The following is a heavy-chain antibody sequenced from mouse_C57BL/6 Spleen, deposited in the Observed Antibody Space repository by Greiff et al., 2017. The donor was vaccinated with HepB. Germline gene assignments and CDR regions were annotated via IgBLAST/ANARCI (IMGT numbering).Heavy chain of an antibody. CDR1: GFTFSSYA. Sequence: EVKLVESGGGLVKPGGSLKLSCAASGFTFSSYAMSWVRQTPEKRLEWVATISDGGSYTYYPDNVKGRFTISRDNAKNNLYLQMSHLKSEDTAMYYCARDSDYGSSYWYFDVWGTGTTVTVSS. D-gene: IGHD1-1*01. CDR2: ISDGGSYT. J-gene: IGHJ1*03. CDR3: ARDSDYGSSYWYFDV. V-gene: IGHV5-4*01.